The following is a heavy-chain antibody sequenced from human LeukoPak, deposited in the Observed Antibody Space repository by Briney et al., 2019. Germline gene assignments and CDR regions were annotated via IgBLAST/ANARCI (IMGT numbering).Heavy chain of an antibody. D-gene: IGHD3-3*01. J-gene: IGHJ4*02. CDR2: ISTNGAGT. V-gene: IGHV3-64*01. Sequence: GGSLRLSCAASGFTFSSYAMHWVRQAPGTGLEFVSAISTNGAGTYYANSVRGRFTISRDNSKNTLYLQMGSLRAEDMAVYYCARARWSGYYYFEYWGQGTLVTVSS. CDR1: GFTFSSYA. CDR3: ARARWSGYYYFEY.